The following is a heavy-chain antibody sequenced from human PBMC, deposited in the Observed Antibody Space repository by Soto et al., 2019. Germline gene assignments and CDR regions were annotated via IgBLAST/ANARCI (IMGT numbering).Heavy chain of an antibody. D-gene: IGHD6-19*01. CDR1: GYTFTSYA. V-gene: IGHV1-18*01. J-gene: IGHJ4*02. Sequence: QVQLVQSGAEVKKPGASVKVSCKASGYTFTSYAITWVRQAPGQGLEWVGWISAYNGNTNSAQKLQGRVTMTTDTATSTAYMELRSLRADDTAVYYCARDLGAGLVDYWGQGTLVTVSS. CDR3: ARDLGAGLVDY. CDR2: ISAYNGNT.